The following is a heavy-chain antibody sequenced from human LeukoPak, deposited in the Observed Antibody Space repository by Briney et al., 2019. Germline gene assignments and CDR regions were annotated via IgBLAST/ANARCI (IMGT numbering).Heavy chain of an antibody. CDR3: ARNRGAVSYFINTYYFDY. J-gene: IGHJ4*02. CDR2: INHSGST. V-gene: IGHV4-34*01. CDR1: GGSFSGYY. Sequence: SETLSLTCAVYGGSFSGYYWSWIRQPPGKGLEWIGEINHSGSTNYNPSLKSRVTISVDTSKNQFSLKLSSVTAADTAVYYCARNRGAVSYFINTYYFDYWGQGTLVTVSS. D-gene: IGHD1-14*01.